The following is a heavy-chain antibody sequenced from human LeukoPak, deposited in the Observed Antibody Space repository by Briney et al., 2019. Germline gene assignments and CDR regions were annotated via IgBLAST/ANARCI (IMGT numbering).Heavy chain of an antibody. V-gene: IGHV1-69*13. CDR3: AGTYYYDSSGYYSYGMDV. J-gene: IGHJ6*02. CDR1: GGTFSSYA. Sequence: GASVKVSCKASGGTFSSYAISWVRQAPGQGLEWMGGIIPIFGTANYAQKFQGRVTITADESTSTAYMELSSLRSKDTAVYYCAGTYYYDSSGYYSYGMDVWGQGTTVTVSS. D-gene: IGHD3-22*01. CDR2: IIPIFGTA.